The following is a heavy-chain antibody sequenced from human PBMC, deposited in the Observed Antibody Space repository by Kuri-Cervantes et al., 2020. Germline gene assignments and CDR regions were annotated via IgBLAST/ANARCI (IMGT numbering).Heavy chain of an antibody. J-gene: IGHJ6*02. CDR2: ISAYNGNT. CDR1: GYTFTSYD. V-gene: IGHV1-18*01. CDR3: ARVHSNGYYYTYYYGMDV. D-gene: IGHD3-22*01. Sequence: ASVKVSCKASGYTFTSYDINWVRQAPGQGLEWMGWISAYNGNTNYAQKLQGRVAMTTDTSTSTAYMELRSLRSDDTAVYYCARVHSNGYYYTYYYGMDVWGQGTTVTVSS.